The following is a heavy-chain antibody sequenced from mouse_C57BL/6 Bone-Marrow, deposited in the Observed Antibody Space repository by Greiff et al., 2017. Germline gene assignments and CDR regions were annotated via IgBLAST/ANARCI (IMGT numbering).Heavy chain of an antibody. Sequence: QVHVKQSGAELARPGASVKLSCKASGYTFTSYGISWVKQRTGQGLEWIGEIYPRSGNTYYNEKFKGKATLTAAKSSSTAYMELRSLTSEDSAVYFCARYDYGSRVPLYWGQGTTLTVSS. CDR3: ARYDYGSRVPLY. J-gene: IGHJ2*01. V-gene: IGHV1-81*01. D-gene: IGHD1-1*01. CDR2: IYPRSGNT. CDR1: GYTFTSYG.